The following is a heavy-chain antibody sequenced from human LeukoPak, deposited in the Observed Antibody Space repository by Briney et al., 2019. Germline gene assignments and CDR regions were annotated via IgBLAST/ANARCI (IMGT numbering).Heavy chain of an antibody. CDR3: TTAYCGGDCYTASFDY. CDR1: GFTFNNAW. J-gene: IGHJ4*02. Sequence: GGSLRLSCAASGFTFNNAWMSWVRQAPGKGLEWVGRIKSKSDGGTTDYAARVKGRFTISRDDSENTLYLQMNSLKTEDTAVYYCTTAYCGGDCYTASFDYWGQGTLVTVSS. V-gene: IGHV3-15*01. CDR2: IKSKSDGGTT. D-gene: IGHD2-21*02.